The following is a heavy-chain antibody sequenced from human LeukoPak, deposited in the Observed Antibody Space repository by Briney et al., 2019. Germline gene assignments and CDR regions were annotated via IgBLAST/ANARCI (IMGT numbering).Heavy chain of an antibody. CDR3: ARSGLQDFDY. Sequence: GESLKISCKGSGYHFTSYWLGWVRQMPGKGLEWMEIIYPRGSDPRSSPSSQGQVNNSDDKSISTAYLQWSSLKASDTAMYYCARSGLQDFDYWGQGTLVTVSS. CDR2: IYPRGSDP. J-gene: IGHJ4*02. V-gene: IGHV5-51*01. D-gene: IGHD5-24*01. CDR1: GYHFTSYW.